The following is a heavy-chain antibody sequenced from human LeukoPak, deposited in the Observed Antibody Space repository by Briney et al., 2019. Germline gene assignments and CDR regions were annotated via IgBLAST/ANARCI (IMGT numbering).Heavy chain of an antibody. V-gene: IGHV3-7*01. J-gene: IGHJ4*02. Sequence: GGSLRLSCAASGFTFSSYGMHWVRQAPGKGLEWVANIKQDGSEKYYVDSVKGRFTISRDNAKNSLYLQMNSLRAEDTAVYYCASGRVKGDYWGQGTLVTVSS. CDR2: IKQDGSEK. CDR3: ASGRVKGDY. D-gene: IGHD2-21*01. CDR1: GFTFSSYG.